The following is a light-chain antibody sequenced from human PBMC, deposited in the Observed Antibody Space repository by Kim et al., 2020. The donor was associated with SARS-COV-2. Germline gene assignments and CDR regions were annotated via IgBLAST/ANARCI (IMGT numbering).Light chain of an antibody. CDR1: QDFANS. CDR2: AAS. CDR3: QKYNSAPWT. J-gene: IGKJ1*01. Sequence: ASVGDRVNITIRASQDFANSLAWYQQKPGKVPQVLIYAASPLQAGVPSRFSGSGSGTEFTLTIGSLQTEDVATYYCQKYNSAPWTFGPGTKVEIK. V-gene: IGKV1-27*01.